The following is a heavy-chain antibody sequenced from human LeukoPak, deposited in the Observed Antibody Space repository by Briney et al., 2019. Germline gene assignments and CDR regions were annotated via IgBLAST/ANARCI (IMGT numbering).Heavy chain of an antibody. CDR3: ASYPRNIPTPPFDY. Sequence: GSVKVSCKPSGYTFTAQYMHCVRQAPGQGLEWMGWINPNNGDTKYAQRFLGRVTLTRDTSTATAYLELSSLRSDATAVYFCASYPRNIPTPPFDYWGQGTLVTVSS. V-gene: IGHV1-2*02. CDR2: INPNNGDT. CDR1: GYTFTAQY. D-gene: IGHD2-21*01. J-gene: IGHJ4*02.